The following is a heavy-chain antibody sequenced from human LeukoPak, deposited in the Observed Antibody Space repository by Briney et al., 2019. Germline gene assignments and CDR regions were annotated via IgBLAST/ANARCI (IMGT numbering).Heavy chain of an antibody. CDR3: ARVVVAGRRGNWFDP. V-gene: IGHV4-4*02. CDR2: IYHSGST. CDR1: GGSISSDIW. J-gene: IGHJ5*02. Sequence: PSGTLSLTCAVSGGSISSDIWWSCVRQPPGKGLEWIGEIYHSGSTNYNPSLKSRVTISVDKSKNQFSLKLTSVTAADTAVYYCARVVVAGRRGNWFDPWGQGTLVTVSS. D-gene: IGHD6-6*01.